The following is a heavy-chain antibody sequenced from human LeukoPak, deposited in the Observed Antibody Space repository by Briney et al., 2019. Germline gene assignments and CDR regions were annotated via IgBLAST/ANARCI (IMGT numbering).Heavy chain of an antibody. CDR2: ISYDGSNK. CDR3: ATLPYYYDSSGSYYFDY. V-gene: IGHV3-30*03. Sequence: PGRSLRLSCADSGFTFSDYGMHWVRQTPGKGLEWVAVISYDGSNKYYADSVKGRFTISRDNSKNTLYLQMNSLRVEDTAVYYCATLPYYYDSSGSYYFDYWGQGTLVTVSS. CDR1: GFTFSDYG. J-gene: IGHJ4*02. D-gene: IGHD3-22*01.